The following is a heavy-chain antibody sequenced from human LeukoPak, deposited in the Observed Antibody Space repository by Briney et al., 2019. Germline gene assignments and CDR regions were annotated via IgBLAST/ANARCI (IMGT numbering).Heavy chain of an antibody. CDR2: ISHSGST. J-gene: IGHJ4*02. Sequence: SETLSLTCSVSGGSISSTSYHWGWIRQPPGKGLEWIGEISHSGSTNYNPSLKSRVTISVDTSKNQFSLKLSSVTAADTAVYYCAAQYSGYVRLDYWGQGTLVTVSS. CDR1: GGSISSTSYH. D-gene: IGHD5-12*01. V-gene: IGHV4-39*07. CDR3: AAQYSGYVRLDY.